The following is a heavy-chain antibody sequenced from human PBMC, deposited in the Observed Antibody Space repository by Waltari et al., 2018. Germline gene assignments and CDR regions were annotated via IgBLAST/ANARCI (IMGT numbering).Heavy chain of an antibody. Sequence: EIQLVESGGGLVQPGTSLRLSGAASGFTFSSHWMSWVRQAPGKGLEWVGNIKPDGSEKHYVDSVKGRFTISRDNAKNSLYLQMNSLRVEDTAVYYCVRESFDPWGQGILVTVSS. CDR2: IKPDGSEK. CDR1: GFTFSSHW. J-gene: IGHJ5*02. V-gene: IGHV3-7*01. CDR3: VRESFDP.